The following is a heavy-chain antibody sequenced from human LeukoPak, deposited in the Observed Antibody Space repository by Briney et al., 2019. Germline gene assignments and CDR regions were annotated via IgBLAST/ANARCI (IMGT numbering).Heavy chain of an antibody. CDR1: GFTFTYAW. Sequence: GGSLRLSCAASGFTFTYAWMSWVRQAPGKGLEWVAVIWYDGSNKYYADSVKGRFTISRDNSKNTLYLQMNSLRAEDTAVYYCARDGSIAVAGPPLDYWGQGTLVTVSS. D-gene: IGHD6-19*01. J-gene: IGHJ4*02. CDR2: IWYDGSNK. CDR3: ARDGSIAVAGPPLDY. V-gene: IGHV3-33*08.